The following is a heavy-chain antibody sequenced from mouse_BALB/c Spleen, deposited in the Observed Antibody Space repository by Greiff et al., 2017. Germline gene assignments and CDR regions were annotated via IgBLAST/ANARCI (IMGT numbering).Heavy chain of an antibody. CDR2: ISDGGSYT. CDR3: ARQGLRRDWYFDV. D-gene: IGHD2-2*01. Sequence: EVQLMESGGGLVKPGGSLKLSCAASGFTFSDYYMYWVRQTPEKRLEWVATISDGGSYTYYPDSVKGRFTISRDNAKNTLYLQMSSLKSEDTAMYYCARQGLRRDWYFDVWGAGTTVTVSS. J-gene: IGHJ1*01. CDR1: GFTFSDYY. V-gene: IGHV5-4*02.